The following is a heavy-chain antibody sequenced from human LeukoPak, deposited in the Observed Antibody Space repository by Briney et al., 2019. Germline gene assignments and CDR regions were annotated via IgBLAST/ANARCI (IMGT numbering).Heavy chain of an antibody. CDR2: INWNDIK. D-gene: IGHD3-10*01. J-gene: IGHJ4*02. CDR3: AHRGGSGSYYNVVFDY. V-gene: IGHV2-5*01. Sequence: ESGPTLVNPTQTLTLTCTFSGFSLRSSGVGVGWIRQPPGKALEWLALINWNDIKRYRPSLKSRLTITKDTSKNQVVLTMTNIDPVDTATYYCAHRGGSGSYYNVVFDYWGQGTLVTVSS. CDR1: GFSLRSSGVG.